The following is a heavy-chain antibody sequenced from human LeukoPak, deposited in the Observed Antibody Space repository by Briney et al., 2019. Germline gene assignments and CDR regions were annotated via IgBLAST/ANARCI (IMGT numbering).Heavy chain of an antibody. D-gene: IGHD4-23*01. CDR2: IYYSGST. J-gene: IGHJ4*02. CDR3: ARSRYGGNSVPDY. CDR1: GGSISSGGYY. Sequence: PSETLSLTCTVSGGSISSGGYYWSWIRQHPGKGVEWIGYIYYSGSTYYNPSLKSRVTISVDTSKNQFSLKLSSVTAADTAVYYCARSRYGGNSVPDYWGQGTLVTVSS. V-gene: IGHV4-31*03.